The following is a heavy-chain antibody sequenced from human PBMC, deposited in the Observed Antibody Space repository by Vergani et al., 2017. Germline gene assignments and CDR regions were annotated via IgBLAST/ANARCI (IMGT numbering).Heavy chain of an antibody. V-gene: IGHV3-9*01. CDR1: GFTFDDYA. Sequence: EVQLVESGGGLVQPGRSLRLSCAASGFTFDDYAMHWVRQAPGKGLEWVSGISWNSGSIGYADSVKGRFTISRDNAKNSLYLQMNSLRAEDTALYYCAKGSVSSSQVDYYYYGMDVWGQGTTVTVSS. D-gene: IGHD6-6*01. CDR2: ISWNSGSI. CDR3: AKGSVSSSQVDYYYYGMDV. J-gene: IGHJ6*02.